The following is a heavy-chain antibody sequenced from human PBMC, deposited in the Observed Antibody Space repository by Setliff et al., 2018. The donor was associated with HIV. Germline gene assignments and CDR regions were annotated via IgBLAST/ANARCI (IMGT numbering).Heavy chain of an antibody. D-gene: IGHD4-17*01. CDR2: FYYSGFT. CDR3: ATPVTSRGYYYMDV. CDR1: GGPITSSLYY. J-gene: IGHJ6*03. V-gene: IGHV4-31*03. Sequence: PSETLSLTCTVSGGPITSSLYYWTWIRQHPGKGLEWIGCFYYSGFTYYNPSLKSRVTISIDTSNNQFSLKLKSVTAADTAVYYCATPVTSRGYYYMDVWGKGTTVTVSS.